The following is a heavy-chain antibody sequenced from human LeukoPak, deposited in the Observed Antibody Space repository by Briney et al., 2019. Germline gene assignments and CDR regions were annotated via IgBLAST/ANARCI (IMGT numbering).Heavy chain of an antibody. CDR1: GGAFSGYY. J-gene: IGHJ6*02. CDR2: INHSGST. D-gene: IGHD3-10*01. Sequence: SETLSLTCAVYGGAFSGYYWNWIRQPPGKGLEWIGEINHSGSTNYNPSLKSRVTISVDTSKNQFSLKLSSVTAADTAVYYCARDQSSYGMDVWGQGTTVTVSS. CDR3: ARDQSSYGMDV. V-gene: IGHV4-34*01.